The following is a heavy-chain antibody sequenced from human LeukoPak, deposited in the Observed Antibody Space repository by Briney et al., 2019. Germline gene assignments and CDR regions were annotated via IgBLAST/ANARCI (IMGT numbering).Heavy chain of an antibody. J-gene: IGHJ4*02. CDR3: AGSGWYGARGDY. Sequence: SVKVSCKASGCTFSSYAISWVRQAPGQGLEWMGGIIPSFGTANYAQKFQGIGTITADKSTRTAYMELSSLRSEDTAVYYCAGSGWYGARGDYWGQATLATVSS. D-gene: IGHD6-19*01. V-gene: IGHV1-69*06. CDR2: IIPSFGTA. CDR1: GCTFSSYA.